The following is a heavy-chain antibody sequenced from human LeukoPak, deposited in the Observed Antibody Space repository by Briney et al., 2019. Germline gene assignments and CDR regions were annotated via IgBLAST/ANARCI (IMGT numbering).Heavy chain of an antibody. CDR2: ISGSGGST. D-gene: IGHD2-15*01. Sequence: GGSLRLSCAASGSTFSSYAMSWVRQAPGKGLEWVSAISGSGGSTYYADSVKGRFTISRDNSKNTLYLQMNSLRAEDTAVYYCASPGGLVVVAATDDAFDIWGQGTMVTVSS. J-gene: IGHJ3*02. CDR3: ASPGGLVVVAATDDAFDI. CDR1: GSTFSSYA. V-gene: IGHV3-23*01.